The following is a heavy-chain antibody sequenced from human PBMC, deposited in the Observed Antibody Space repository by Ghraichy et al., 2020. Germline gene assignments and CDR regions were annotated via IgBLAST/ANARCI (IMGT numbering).Heavy chain of an antibody. CDR2: IYYSGST. CDR3: ARQRTTPSSGYFFDY. D-gene: IGHD3-22*01. CDR1: GGSISSSSYY. V-gene: IGHV4-39*01. J-gene: IGHJ4*02. Sequence: SETLSLTCTVSGGSISSSSYYWGWIRQPPGKGLEWIGSIYYSGSTYYNPSLKSRVTISVDTSKNQFSLKLSSVTAADTAVYYCARQRTTPSSGYFFDYWGQGTLVTVSS.